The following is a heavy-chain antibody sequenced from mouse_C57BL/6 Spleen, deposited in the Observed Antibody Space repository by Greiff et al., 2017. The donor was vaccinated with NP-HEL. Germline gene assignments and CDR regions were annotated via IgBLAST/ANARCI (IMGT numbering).Heavy chain of an antibody. J-gene: IGHJ4*01. Sequence: EVKLMESGGGLVKPGGSLKLSCAASGFTFSDYGMHWVRQAPEKGLEWVAYISSCSSTIYYADPVKGRFTISRDTAKNTLFLQLHSLRSEDSAVVYCAPYDVSYYYAMGGRGQGTSVT. CDR3: APYDVSYYYAMGG. D-gene: IGHD1-1*01. CDR2: ISSCSSTI. V-gene: IGHV5-17*01. CDR1: GFTFSDYG.